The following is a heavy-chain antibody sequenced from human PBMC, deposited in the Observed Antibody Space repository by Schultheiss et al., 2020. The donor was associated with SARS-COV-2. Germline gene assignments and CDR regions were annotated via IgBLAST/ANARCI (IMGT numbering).Heavy chain of an antibody. J-gene: IGHJ4*02. V-gene: IGHV1-2*02. Sequence: ASVKVSCKASGYTFTGYYMHWVRQAPGQGLEWMGWINPNSGGTNYAQKFQGRVTMTRDTSISTAYMELSRLRSDDTAVYYCCIVVVTAIPDFDYWGQGTLVTVSS. D-gene: IGHD2-21*02. CDR3: CIVVVTAIPDFDY. CDR1: GYTFTGYY. CDR2: INPNSGGT.